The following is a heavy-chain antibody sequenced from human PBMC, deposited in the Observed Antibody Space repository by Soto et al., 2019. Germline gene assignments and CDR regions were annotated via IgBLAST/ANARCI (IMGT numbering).Heavy chain of an antibody. CDR2: INAGNGNT. CDR3: ARVTDFYNWNYEFTWFDP. D-gene: IGHD1-7*01. CDR1: GYTFTSYA. Sequence: ASVKVSCKASGYTFTSYAMHWVRQAPGQRLEWMGWINAGNGNTKYSQKFQGRVTITRDTSASTAYMELSSLRSEDTAVYYCARVTDFYNWNYEFTWFDPWGQGTLVTVSS. J-gene: IGHJ5*02. V-gene: IGHV1-3*01.